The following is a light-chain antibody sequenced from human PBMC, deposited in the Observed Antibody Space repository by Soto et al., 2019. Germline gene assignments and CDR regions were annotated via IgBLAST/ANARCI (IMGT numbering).Light chain of an antibody. J-gene: IGKJ2*01. Sequence: EIVLTQAPGTLSLSPGERATLSCRASQSVSSSYLAWYQQKPGQAPRLLIDGASSRATGIPDRFSGSGSGTDFTLTISRLEPEDFAVYYCQQYGSSPYTFGQWTKLEIK. CDR2: GAS. V-gene: IGKV3-20*01. CDR1: QSVSSSY. CDR3: QQYGSSPYT.